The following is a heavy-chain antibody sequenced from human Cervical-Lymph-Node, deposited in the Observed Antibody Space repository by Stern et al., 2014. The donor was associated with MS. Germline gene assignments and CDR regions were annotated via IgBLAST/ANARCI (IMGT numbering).Heavy chain of an antibody. V-gene: IGHV1-46*01. J-gene: IGHJ6*02. CDR1: GYTFTNYY. CDR3: ARDPHYYGMDV. CDR2: INPGGGST. Sequence: VQLEESGAEVKKSGASVKVSCKASGYTFTNYYIHWVRQAPGQGPEWMGMINPGGGSTSYAQKFQGRVTMTRDTSTSTVYMELSSLRSEDTALYYCARDPHYYGMDVWGQGTTVTVSS.